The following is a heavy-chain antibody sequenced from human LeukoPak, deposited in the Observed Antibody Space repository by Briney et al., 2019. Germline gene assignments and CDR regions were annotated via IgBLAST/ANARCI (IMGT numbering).Heavy chain of an antibody. CDR2: IYYSGST. CDR3: ARLSSGAFDI. Sequence: SETLSLTCTVSGGSISSSSYFWGWIRQPPGSELEWIGSIYYSGSTYYNPSLKSRVTISVDTSKNQFSLKLNSVTAADTAVYYCARLSSGAFDIWGQGTMVTVSS. J-gene: IGHJ3*02. CDR1: GGSISSSSYF. V-gene: IGHV4-39*01.